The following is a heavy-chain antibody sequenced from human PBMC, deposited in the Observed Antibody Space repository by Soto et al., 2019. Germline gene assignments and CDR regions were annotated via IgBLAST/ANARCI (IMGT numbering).Heavy chain of an antibody. CDR2: IYHSGST. J-gene: IGHJ3*02. V-gene: IGHV4-4*02. Sequence: SETLSLTCAVSSGSISSSNWWSWVRQPPGEGLEWIGEIYHSGSTNYNPSLKSRVTISVDKSKNQFYLKLSSVTAADTAVYYCARGHYDSSSWYGGNGAFDIWGQGTMVTVSS. D-gene: IGHD6-13*01. CDR3: ARGHYDSSSWYGGNGAFDI. CDR1: SGSISSSNW.